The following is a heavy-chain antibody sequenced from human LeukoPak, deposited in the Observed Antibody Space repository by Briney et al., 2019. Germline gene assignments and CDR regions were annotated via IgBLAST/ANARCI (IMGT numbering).Heavy chain of an antibody. CDR3: ARVAAVAGTEEYFQH. CDR1: GYSFTSYW. J-gene: IGHJ1*01. Sequence: GESLKISCKGSGYSFTSYWIGWVRQMPGKGLEWMGIIYPGDSDTRYSPSFQGQVTISADKSISTAYLQWSSLKASDTAMYYCARVAAVAGTEEYFQHWGQGTLVTVSS. CDR2: IYPGDSDT. D-gene: IGHD6-13*01. V-gene: IGHV5-51*01.